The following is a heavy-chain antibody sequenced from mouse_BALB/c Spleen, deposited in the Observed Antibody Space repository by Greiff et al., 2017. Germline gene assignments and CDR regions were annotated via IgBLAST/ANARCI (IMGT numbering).Heavy chain of an antibody. CDR1: GFTFSDYG. J-gene: IGHJ2*01. CDR3: ARVLRPYYFDY. CDR2: ISNLAYSI. V-gene: IGHV5-15*02. D-gene: IGHD1-2*01. Sequence: EVKLVESGGGLVQPGGSRKLSCAASGFTFSDYGMAWVRQAPGKGPEWVAFISNLAYSIYYADTVTGRFTISRENAKNTLYLEMSSLRSEDTAMYYCARVLRPYYFDYWGQGTTLTVSS.